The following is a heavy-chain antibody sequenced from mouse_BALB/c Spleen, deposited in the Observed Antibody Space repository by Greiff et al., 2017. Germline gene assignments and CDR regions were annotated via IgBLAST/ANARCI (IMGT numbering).Heavy chain of an antibody. D-gene: IGHD1-1*01. Sequence: EVQLVESGAELVKPGASVKLSCTASGFNIKDTYMHWVKQRPEQGLEWIGRIDPANGNTKYDPKFQGKATITADTSSNTAYLQLSSLTSEDTAVYYCAPITTVVAPVAYWGQGTLVTVSA. CDR2: IDPANGNT. J-gene: IGHJ3*01. CDR1: GFNIKDTY. V-gene: IGHV14-3*02. CDR3: APITTVVAPVAY.